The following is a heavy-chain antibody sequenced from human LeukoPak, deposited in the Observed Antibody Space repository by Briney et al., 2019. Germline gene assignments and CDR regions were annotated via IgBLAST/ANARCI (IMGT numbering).Heavy chain of an antibody. J-gene: IGHJ4*02. CDR1: GGSISSYY. V-gene: IGHV4-4*07. CDR2: IYSSGST. Sequence: SETLSLTCTVSGGSISSYYWSWFRQPAGKGLEWIGRIYSSGSTNYNPSLKSRVTMSVDTSKNQFSLKLSSVTAADTAVYYCARKAAAGYYFDYWGQGTLVTVSS. D-gene: IGHD6-13*01. CDR3: ARKAAAGYYFDY.